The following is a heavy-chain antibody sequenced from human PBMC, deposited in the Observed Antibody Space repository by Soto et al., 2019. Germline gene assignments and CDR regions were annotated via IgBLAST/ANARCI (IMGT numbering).Heavy chain of an antibody. D-gene: IGHD3-3*01. J-gene: IGHJ4*02. CDR1: GFPFSSYS. CDR2: ISGSGGCT. V-gene: IGHV3-23*01. CDR3: ARDHRGNWSGDDTDPMV. Sequence: GGSLSLSCAASGFPFSSYSMNWVRQAPGKGLEWVSSISGSGGCTYYADSVKGRFTISRDNSKNTLYLQMKSLRAEDTDVYNCARDHRGNWSGDDTDPMVWGQGTLVTVS.